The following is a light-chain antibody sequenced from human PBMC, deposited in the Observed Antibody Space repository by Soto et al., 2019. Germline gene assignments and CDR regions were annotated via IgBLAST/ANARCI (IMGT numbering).Light chain of an antibody. Sequence: DIQMTQSPSSLSASVGDRVTITCRASQAIHSYLNWYQQKPGKAPNLLIFATSTLQSGVPSRFSGSGSGTDFTLTISRLEPEDFAVYYCQQYGYSPITFGQGTRLEIK. J-gene: IGKJ5*01. CDR1: QAIHSY. CDR3: QQYGYSPIT. V-gene: IGKV1-39*01. CDR2: ATS.